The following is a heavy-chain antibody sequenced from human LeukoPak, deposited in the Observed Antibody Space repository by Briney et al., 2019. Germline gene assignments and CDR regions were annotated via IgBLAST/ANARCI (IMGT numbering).Heavy chain of an antibody. CDR3: AREGYDSSGYYPRVLFDY. CDR2: ISYDGSNK. J-gene: IGHJ4*02. CDR1: GFTFSSYA. Sequence: GGSLRLSCAASGFTFSSYAMHWVRQAPGKGLEWVAVISYDGSNKYYADSVKGRFTISRDNSKNTLYLQMNSLRAEDTAVYYCAREGYDSSGYYPRVLFDYWGQGTLVTVSS. V-gene: IGHV3-30-3*01. D-gene: IGHD3-22*01.